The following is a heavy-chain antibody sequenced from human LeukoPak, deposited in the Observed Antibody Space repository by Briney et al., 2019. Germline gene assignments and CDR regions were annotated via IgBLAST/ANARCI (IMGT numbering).Heavy chain of an antibody. J-gene: IGHJ4*02. V-gene: IGHV3-66*01. CDR1: GFTVSSTY. CDR3: ARERGHLDY. D-gene: IGHD6-25*01. Sequence: GGSLRLSCVVSGFTVSSTYMSWCRQAPGKGLEWVSVIYSGGSTYYADSVKGRFTISRDNSKNTLYLQMNSLRAEDTAVYYCARERGHLDYWGQGTLVTVSS. CDR2: IYSGGST.